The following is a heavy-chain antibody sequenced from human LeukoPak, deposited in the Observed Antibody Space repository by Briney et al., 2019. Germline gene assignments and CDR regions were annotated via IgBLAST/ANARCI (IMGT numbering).Heavy chain of an antibody. V-gene: IGHV3-33*01. D-gene: IGHD1-26*01. CDR3: ARGIVGATLPDAFDI. J-gene: IGHJ3*02. CDR1: GFTSSSYG. Sequence: PGRSLRLSCAASGFTSSSYGMHWVRQAPGKGLEWVAVIWYDGSNKYYADSVKGRFTISRDNSKNTLYLQMNSLRAEDTAVYYCARGIVGATLPDAFDIWGQGTMVTVSS. CDR2: IWYDGSNK.